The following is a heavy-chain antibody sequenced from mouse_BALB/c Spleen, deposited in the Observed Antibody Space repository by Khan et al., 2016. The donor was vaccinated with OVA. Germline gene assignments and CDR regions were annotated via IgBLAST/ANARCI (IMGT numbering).Heavy chain of an antibody. V-gene: IGHV1-7*01. D-gene: IGHD1-3*01. J-gene: IGHJ3*01. CDR2: INPSTGYT. CDR3: ARRGVYVIFAY. CDR1: GYTFTTYW. Sequence: QVQLQQSGAELAKPGASVKMSCKASGYTFTTYWMHWVKQRPGQGLDWIGYINPSTGYTEYNQKFKDKATLTADKSSSTAYMQLNSLTSEDSAVYYCARRGVYVIFAYWGQGTLVTVSA.